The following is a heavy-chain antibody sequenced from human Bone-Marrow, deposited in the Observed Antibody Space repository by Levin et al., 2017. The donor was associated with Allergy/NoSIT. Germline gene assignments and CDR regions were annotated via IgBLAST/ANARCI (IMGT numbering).Heavy chain of an antibody. CDR1: GFTFSSYS. V-gene: IGHV3-21*01. CDR3: ARSYSSSRAPRGYYYGMDV. D-gene: IGHD6-13*01. J-gene: IGHJ6*02. CDR2: ISSSSSYI. Sequence: GGSLRLSCAASGFTFSSYSMNWVRQAPGKGLEWVSSISSSSSYIYYADSVKGRFTISRDNAKNSLYLQMNSLRAEDTAVYYCARSYSSSRAPRGYYYGMDVWGQGTTVTVSS.